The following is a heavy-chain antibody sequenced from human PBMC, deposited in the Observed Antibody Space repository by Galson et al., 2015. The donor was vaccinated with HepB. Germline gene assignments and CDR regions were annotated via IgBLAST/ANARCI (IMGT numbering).Heavy chain of an antibody. CDR3: ARDRGGYVDSDYFDY. J-gene: IGHJ4*02. Sequence: SLRLSCAASGFTFSSYSMNWVRQAPGKGLEWVSYISSSSSTIYYADSVKGRFTISRDNAKNSLYLQMNSLRDEDTAVYYCARDRGGYVDSDYFDYWGQGTLVTVSS. D-gene: IGHD5-12*01. CDR1: GFTFSSYS. CDR2: ISSSSSTI. V-gene: IGHV3-48*02.